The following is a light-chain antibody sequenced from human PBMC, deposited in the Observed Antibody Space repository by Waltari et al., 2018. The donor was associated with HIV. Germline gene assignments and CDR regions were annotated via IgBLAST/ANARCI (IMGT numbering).Light chain of an antibody. CDR2: DVT. J-gene: IGLJ3*02. CDR3: CSFSPNGAYWV. V-gene: IGLV2-23*02. Sequence: QSALTQPASVSGSPGQSITVSCTGTSSDIGTYDLVSWYQQEPGKAPKLIIHDVTARPSGVSSRVSGSKSGNTAFLTISGLQVEDESLYFCCSFSPNGAYWVFGGGTKVTVL. CDR1: SSDIGTYDL.